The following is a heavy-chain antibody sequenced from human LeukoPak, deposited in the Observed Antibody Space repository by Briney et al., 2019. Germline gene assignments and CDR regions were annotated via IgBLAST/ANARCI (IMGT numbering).Heavy chain of an antibody. J-gene: IGHJ6*03. CDR2: INPNSGGT. Sequence: ASVKVSCKASGYTFTGYYMHWVRQAPGQGLEWMGWINPNSGGTNYAQKFQGRVTMTRDTSIGTAYMELSRLRSDDTAVYYCARAGGYGSGSYPYMDVWGKGTTVTVSS. V-gene: IGHV1-2*02. CDR3: ARAGGYGSGSYPYMDV. CDR1: GYTFTGYY. D-gene: IGHD3-10*01.